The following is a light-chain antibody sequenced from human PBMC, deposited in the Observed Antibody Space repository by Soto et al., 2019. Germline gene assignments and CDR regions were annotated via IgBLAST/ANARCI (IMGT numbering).Light chain of an antibody. CDR1: LSVSSD. V-gene: IGKV3-15*01. CDR2: GAS. J-gene: IGKJ4*01. CDR3: QQYNSWPLT. Sequence: EVLMTQSPATLSVSPGDRVTLSCRASLSVSSDLAWYQQKPGQAPTLLIYGASIRATGVPARFSGSGSGTDFTLTISSLQSEDFAVYYCQQYNSWPLTFGGGTKVDIK.